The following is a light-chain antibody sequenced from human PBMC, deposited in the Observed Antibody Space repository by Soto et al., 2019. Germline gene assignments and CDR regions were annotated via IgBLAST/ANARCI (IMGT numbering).Light chain of an antibody. Sequence: DIQMTQSPSSLSASVGDRVTITCRASQIISSFLNWYQQEPGKAPKLLIYGASSLQRGIPSRFSGGGSGPDFTLAIGSLQPEDFATYYCQQSYSTPYTCGQGTELEIK. CDR2: GAS. J-gene: IGKJ2*01. CDR3: QQSYSTPYT. CDR1: QIISSF. V-gene: IGKV1-39*01.